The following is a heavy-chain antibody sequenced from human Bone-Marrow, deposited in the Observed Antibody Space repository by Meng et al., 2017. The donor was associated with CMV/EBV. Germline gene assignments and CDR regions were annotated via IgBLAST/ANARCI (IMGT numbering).Heavy chain of an antibody. CDR3: TRVSWERQTGLDY. V-gene: IGHV3-49*04. Sequence: GESLKISCTASGIISGDYAMSWVRQAPGKGQEWVGFIRSKAYGGTTEYAASVKDRFTISRDDSKSIAYLQMNSLKTEDTAVYYCTRVSWERQTGLDYWGQGTLVTVSS. CDR2: IRSKAYGGTT. J-gene: IGHJ4*02. CDR1: GIISGDYA. D-gene: IGHD1-1*01.